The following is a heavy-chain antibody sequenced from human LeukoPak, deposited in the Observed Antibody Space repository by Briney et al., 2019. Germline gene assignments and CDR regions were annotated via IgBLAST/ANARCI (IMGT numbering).Heavy chain of an antibody. Sequence: PSETLSLTCTVSGGSISSSSYYWGWIRQPPGKGLEWIGSIYYSGSTYYNPSLKSRVTISVDTSKNQISLKLSSVTAADTAVYYCARGVGTAGFLIWGQGKRVTVSS. J-gene: IGHJ4*01. CDR1: GGSISSSSYY. CDR2: IYYSGST. D-gene: IGHD2-2*01. V-gene: IGHV4-39*07. CDR3: ARGVGTAGFLI.